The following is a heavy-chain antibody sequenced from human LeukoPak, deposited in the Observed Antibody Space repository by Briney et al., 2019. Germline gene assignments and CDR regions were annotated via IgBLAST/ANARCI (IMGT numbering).Heavy chain of an antibody. Sequence: SETLSLTCTVSGGSITTYYWSWIRQPPGKGLDWIGYIDFSGTTNYIPSLKSRATMSLDTSKSQISLKLSSVTAADTAVYYCARRLYFYDSSGYYYHAFGIWGQGTMVTVSS. CDR2: IDFSGTT. J-gene: IGHJ3*02. CDR1: GGSITTYY. CDR3: ARRLYFYDSSGYYYHAFGI. V-gene: IGHV4-59*08. D-gene: IGHD3-22*01.